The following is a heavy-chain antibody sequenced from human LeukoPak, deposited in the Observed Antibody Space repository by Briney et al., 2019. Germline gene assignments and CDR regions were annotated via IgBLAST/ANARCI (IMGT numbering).Heavy chain of an antibody. CDR1: GYTLTSYY. V-gene: IGHV1-46*01. Sequence: GASVKVSCKASGYTLTSYYVHWVRQAPGQGLEWMGIINPSGGSTTYAQNFQGRVTMTRDTSTSTVYMELSSLRSEDTAVYYCARDDYGDYWGQGTLVTVSS. CDR3: ARDDYGDY. CDR2: INPSGGST. J-gene: IGHJ4*02.